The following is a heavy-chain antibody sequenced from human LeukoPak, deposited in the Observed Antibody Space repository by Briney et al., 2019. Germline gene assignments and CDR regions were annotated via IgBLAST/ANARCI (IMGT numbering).Heavy chain of an antibody. V-gene: IGHV3-74*01. CDR2: INSDGSTT. D-gene: IGHD1-1*01. CDR3: ARGTTGREYYFDY. J-gene: IGHJ4*02. CDR1: GFTFSSYW. Sequence: GGSLRLSCAASGFTFSSYWVHWVRQAPGKGLVWVSRINSDGSTTVYADSVKGRFTISRDNAKNTLFLQMNSLRAEDTAVYYCARGTTGREYYFDYWGQGALVTVSS.